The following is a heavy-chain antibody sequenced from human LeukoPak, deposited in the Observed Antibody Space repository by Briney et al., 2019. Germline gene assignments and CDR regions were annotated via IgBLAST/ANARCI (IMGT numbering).Heavy chain of an antibody. CDR2: INPNSGGK. CDR1: GYTFTGYY. Sequence: ASVKLSCKASGYTFTGYYMHWVRQAPGQGLEWMGWINPNSGGKNYAQKFQGRVTMTRDTSISTAYMELSRLRSDDTAVYYCAGAGSGSYYLLDWGQGTLVTVSS. CDR3: AGAGSGSYYLLD. V-gene: IGHV1-2*02. D-gene: IGHD3-10*01. J-gene: IGHJ4*02.